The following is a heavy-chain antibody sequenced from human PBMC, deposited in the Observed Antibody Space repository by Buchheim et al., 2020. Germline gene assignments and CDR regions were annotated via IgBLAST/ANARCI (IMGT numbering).Heavy chain of an antibody. V-gene: IGHV4-34*01. CDR1: GGSFSGYY. D-gene: IGHD5-18*01. Sequence: QVQLQQWGAGLLKPSETLSLTCAVYGGSFSGYYWSWIRQPPGKGLEWIGDINHSGSTNYNPSLKSRVTITVDTSKNQFSLKLSSVTAADTAVYYCARSYSYGSLAADYWGQGTL. J-gene: IGHJ4*02. CDR3: ARSYSYGSLAADY. CDR2: INHSGST.